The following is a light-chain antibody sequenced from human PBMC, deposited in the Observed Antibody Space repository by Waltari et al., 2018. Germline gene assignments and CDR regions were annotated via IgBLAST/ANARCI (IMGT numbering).Light chain of an antibody. Sequence: QSALTQPPSASGSPGQSVTISCTGTSSDVGAYKYVSWYQQHPGKAPKLLIDEVSKRASGVPDRFSGSKSGNTASLTVSGLQASSEAVYSCASPGASPVFGGGTTLTVL. J-gene: IGLJ2*01. CDR2: EVS. CDR3: ASPGASPV. V-gene: IGLV2-8*01. CDR1: SSDVGAYKY.